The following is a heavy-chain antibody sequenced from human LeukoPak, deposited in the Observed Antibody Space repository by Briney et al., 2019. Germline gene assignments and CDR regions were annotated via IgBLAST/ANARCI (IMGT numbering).Heavy chain of an antibody. D-gene: IGHD1-26*01. V-gene: IGHV3-23*01. J-gene: IGHJ4*02. CDR3: ARDERW. CDR1: GFTFSSYG. Sequence: AGGSLRLSCAASGFTFSSYGMSWVRQAPGKGLEWVSAISGSGGSTYYADSVKGRFTISRDNARNSLYLQMNSLRDEDTAVYYCARDERWGGQGTLVTVSS. CDR2: ISGSGGST.